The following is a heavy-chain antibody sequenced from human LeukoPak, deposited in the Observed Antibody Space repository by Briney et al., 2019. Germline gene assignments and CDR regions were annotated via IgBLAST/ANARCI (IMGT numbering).Heavy chain of an antibody. CDR3: ARAGSGWYPFDY. Sequence: SETLSLTCTVSGGSISSYYWSWIRQPPGKGLEWIGYIYTSGSTNYNPSLKSRVTISVDTSKNQFSLKLSSVTAADTAVYYCARAGSGWYPFDYWGQGTLVSVSS. D-gene: IGHD6-19*01. CDR2: IYTSGST. CDR1: GGSISSYY. J-gene: IGHJ4*02. V-gene: IGHV4-4*09.